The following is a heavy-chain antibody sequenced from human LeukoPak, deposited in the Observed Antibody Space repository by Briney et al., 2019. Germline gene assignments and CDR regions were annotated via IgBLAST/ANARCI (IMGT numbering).Heavy chain of an antibody. V-gene: IGHV4-39*07. Sequence: SETLSLTCTVSGGSISSSSYYWGWIRQPPGKGLEWIGSIYHSGSTYYNPSLKSRVTMSVDTSKNQFSLKLSSVTAADTAVYYCARQTVAGAFDYWGQGTLVTVSS. J-gene: IGHJ4*02. D-gene: IGHD6-19*01. CDR3: ARQTVAGAFDY. CDR2: IYHSGST. CDR1: GGSISSSSYY.